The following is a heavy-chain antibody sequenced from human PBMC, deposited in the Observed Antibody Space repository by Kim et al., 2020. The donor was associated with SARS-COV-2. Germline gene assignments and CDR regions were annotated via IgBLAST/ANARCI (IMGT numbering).Heavy chain of an antibody. J-gene: IGHJ6*02. D-gene: IGHD3-22*01. Sequence: SETLSLTCTVSGGSISSYYWSWIRQPPGKGLEWIGYIYYSGSTNYNPSLKSRVTISVDTSKNQFSLKLSSVTAADTAVYYCARDGYYPDYYYYGMDVWGQGTTVTVSS. CDR3: ARDGYYPDYYYYGMDV. CDR1: GGSISSYY. CDR2: IYYSGST. V-gene: IGHV4-59*13.